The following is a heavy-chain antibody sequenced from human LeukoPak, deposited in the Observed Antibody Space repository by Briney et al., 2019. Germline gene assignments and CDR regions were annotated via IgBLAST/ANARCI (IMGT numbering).Heavy chain of an antibody. Sequence: ASVKVSCRASGYTFTSYDINWVRQATGQGLEWMGWMNPNSGNTGYAQKFQGRVTMTRNTSISTAYMELSSLRSEDTAVYYCVLYYYDSSGRRDYWGQGTLVTVSS. J-gene: IGHJ4*02. D-gene: IGHD3-22*01. V-gene: IGHV1-8*01. CDR2: MNPNSGNT. CDR3: VLYYYDSSGRRDY. CDR1: GYTFTSYD.